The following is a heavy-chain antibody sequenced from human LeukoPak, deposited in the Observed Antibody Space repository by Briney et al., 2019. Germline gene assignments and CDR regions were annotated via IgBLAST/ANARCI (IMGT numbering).Heavy chain of an antibody. CDR2: INHSGST. CDR3: ARVHQQLALYAFDI. J-gene: IGHJ3*02. D-gene: IGHD6-13*01. CDR1: GASFSAHY. Sequence: PSETLSLTCAVYGASFSAHYWSWIRQPPGKGLEWIGEINHSGSTNYNPSLGSRVTMGVDTSKNQFSLKLSSVTAADTAVYYCARVHQQLALYAFDIWGHGTPVSVSS. V-gene: IGHV4-34*01.